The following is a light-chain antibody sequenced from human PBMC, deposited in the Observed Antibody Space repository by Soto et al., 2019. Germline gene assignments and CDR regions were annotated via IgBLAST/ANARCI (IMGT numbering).Light chain of an antibody. J-gene: IGKJ1*01. V-gene: IGKV3-15*01. CDR3: QQYNNWPPPWT. CDR2: GAS. CDR1: QSVSSN. Sequence: EIVMTQSPATLSVSPGERATLSCRASQSVSSNLAWYQQKPGQAPRLLISGASTRATGIPARFSGSGSGTEFTLTISSLQSEDFAVYYCQQYNNWPPPWTFGQGTKVEIK.